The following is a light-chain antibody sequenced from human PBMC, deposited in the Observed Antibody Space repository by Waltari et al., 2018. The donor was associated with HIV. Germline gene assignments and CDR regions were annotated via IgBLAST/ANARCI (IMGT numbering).Light chain of an antibody. V-gene: IGLV2-23*02. Sequence: QSALTQPASVSGSPGQSITISCTGTSGDVGAYNYVSWYQQHPNKAPKLMIYDVTKRPSGVSIRVSGSKAGNTASLTLSGLQAEDEADYYCCSYAGDTTFVFGTGTKVTVL. CDR3: CSYAGDTTFV. CDR1: SGDVGAYNY. J-gene: IGLJ1*01. CDR2: DVT.